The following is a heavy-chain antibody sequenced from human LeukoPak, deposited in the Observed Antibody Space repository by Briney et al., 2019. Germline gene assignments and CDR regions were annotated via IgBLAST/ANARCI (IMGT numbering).Heavy chain of an antibody. CDR2: IYSGGST. J-gene: IGHJ4*02. CDR1: GFTVSSNY. V-gene: IGHV3-53*01. CDR3: ADSEFDIPASFDL. D-gene: IGHD2-21*01. Sequence: GGSLRLSCAASGFTVSSNYMSWVRQAPGKGLEWVSVIYSGGSTYYADSVKGRFTISRDNAKNSLYLQMDSLRVEDTAVFCAADSEFDIPASFDLWGQGTLVTVSS.